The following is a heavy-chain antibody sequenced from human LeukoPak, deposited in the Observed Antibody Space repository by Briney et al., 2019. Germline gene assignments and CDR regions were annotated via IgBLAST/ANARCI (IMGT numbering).Heavy chain of an antibody. CDR3: VKDRQNYYGSGYYFDY. CDR2: ISGSGEST. J-gene: IGHJ4*02. Sequence: GGSLRLSCAVSGFSFRSYAMTWVRQAPGKGLDWVASISGSGESTYYAVSVKGRFTISRDNSRSTLYLEMNSLRVEDTAVYHCVKDRQNYYGSGYYFDYWGQGTLVTVSS. D-gene: IGHD3-10*01. CDR1: GFSFRSYA. V-gene: IGHV3-23*01.